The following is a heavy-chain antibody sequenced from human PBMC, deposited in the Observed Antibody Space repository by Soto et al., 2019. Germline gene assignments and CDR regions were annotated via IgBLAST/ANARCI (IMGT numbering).Heavy chain of an antibody. V-gene: IGHV3-53*01. CDR1: GFTVSSNY. D-gene: IGHD3-22*01. Sequence: GSLRLSCAASGFTVSSNYMSWVRQAPGKGLEWVSVIYSGGSTYYADSVKGRFTISRDNSKNTLYLQMNSLRAEDTAVYYCARDLNYYDSSGYRYYYGMDVWGQGTTVTVSS. J-gene: IGHJ6*02. CDR2: IYSGGST. CDR3: ARDLNYYDSSGYRYYYGMDV.